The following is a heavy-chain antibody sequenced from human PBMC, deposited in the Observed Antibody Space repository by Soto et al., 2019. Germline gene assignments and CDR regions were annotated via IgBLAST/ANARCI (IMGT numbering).Heavy chain of an antibody. CDR2: ISVSGSA. V-gene: IGHV3-23*01. J-gene: IGHJ4*02. Sequence: GGSLRLSCAASGFTFSSYAMSWARQGPGKGLEWVSSISVSGSAYYADPVMGRFTVSRDNSKDTLYLQMNSLTAEDTAVYFCAKNYFFDSWGPGTLVTVSS. CDR3: AKNYFFDS. CDR1: GFTFSSYA.